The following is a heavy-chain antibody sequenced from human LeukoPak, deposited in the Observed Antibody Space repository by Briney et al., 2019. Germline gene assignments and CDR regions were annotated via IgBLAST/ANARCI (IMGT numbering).Heavy chain of an antibody. Sequence: PSETLSLTCTVSGGSISSSSYYWSWIRQPPGKGLEWIGYIYYSGSTYYNPSLKSRVTISVDTSKNQFSLKLSSVTAADTAVYYCASAVIGFLRANYDSSGLDYWGQGTLVTVSS. J-gene: IGHJ4*02. V-gene: IGHV4-30-4*01. CDR1: GGSISSSSYY. CDR2: IYYSGST. CDR3: ASAVIGFLRANYDSSGLDY. D-gene: IGHD3-22*01.